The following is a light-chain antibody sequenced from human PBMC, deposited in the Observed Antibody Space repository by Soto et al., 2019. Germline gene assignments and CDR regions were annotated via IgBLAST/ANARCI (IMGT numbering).Light chain of an antibody. J-gene: IGLJ1*01. Sequence: QSVLTQPRSVSGSPGQSVTISCTGTSSDVGGYNYVSWYQQHPGKAPKLMIYDVSERPSGVPDRFSGSKSGNTASLTISGLQAEDESYYYCCSYAGSYTFVFAPGTNLTVL. V-gene: IGLV2-11*01. CDR2: DVS. CDR3: CSYAGSYTFV. CDR1: SSDVGGYNY.